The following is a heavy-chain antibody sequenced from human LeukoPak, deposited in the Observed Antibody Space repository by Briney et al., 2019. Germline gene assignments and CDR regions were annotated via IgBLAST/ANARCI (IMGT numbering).Heavy chain of an antibody. Sequence: GGSLRLSCAASGFTFRSYVMSWVRQAPGKGLEWVSTISGSSVTTYYADSVKGRFTISRDNSKNTLYLQMNSLRAEDTAVYYCAKLDYYGNYWGQGTLVTVSS. V-gene: IGHV3-23*01. CDR2: ISGSSVTT. CDR1: GFTFRSYV. J-gene: IGHJ4*02. CDR3: AKLDYYGNY. D-gene: IGHD3-10*01.